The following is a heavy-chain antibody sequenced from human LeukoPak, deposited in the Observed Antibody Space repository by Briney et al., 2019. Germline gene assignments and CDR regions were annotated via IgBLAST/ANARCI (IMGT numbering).Heavy chain of an antibody. Sequence: PSETLSLTCAVYGGSFSGYYWSWIRQPPGKGLEWIGEINHSGSTYYNPSLKSRVTISVDTSKNQFSLKLSSVTAADTAVYYCARLSYSSSSCWFDPWGQGTLVTVSS. V-gene: IGHV4-34*01. J-gene: IGHJ5*02. CDR2: INHSGST. D-gene: IGHD6-6*01. CDR3: ARLSYSSSSCWFDP. CDR1: GGSFSGYY.